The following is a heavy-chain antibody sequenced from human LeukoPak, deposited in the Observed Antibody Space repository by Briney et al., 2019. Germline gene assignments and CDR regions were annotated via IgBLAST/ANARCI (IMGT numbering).Heavy chain of an antibody. J-gene: IGHJ1*01. Sequence: ASVKVSCKASGGTFSSYAISWVRQATGQGPEWMGWLNPNSGDTGYAQKFQGRVTITRDTSINTAYMELSSLRSEDTAVYYCARGVSSSWSGDEYFHHWGQGTLVTVSS. CDR2: LNPNSGDT. D-gene: IGHD6-13*01. CDR1: GGTFSSYA. V-gene: IGHV1-8*03. CDR3: ARGVSSSWSGDEYFHH.